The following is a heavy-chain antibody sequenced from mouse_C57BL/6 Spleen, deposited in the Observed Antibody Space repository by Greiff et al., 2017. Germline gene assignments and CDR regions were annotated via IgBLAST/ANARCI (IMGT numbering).Heavy chain of an antibody. CDR1: GYSITSGYY. V-gene: IGHV3-6*01. CDR2: ISYDGSN. Sequence: EVKLQESGPGLVKPSQSLSLTCSVTGYSITSGYYWNWIRQFPGNKLEWMGYISYDGSNNYNPSLKNRISITRDTSKNQFFLKLNSVTTEDTATXDCARGGGSGPYYYAMDYWGQGTSVTVSS. D-gene: IGHD3-2*02. CDR3: ARGGGSGPYYYAMDY. J-gene: IGHJ4*01.